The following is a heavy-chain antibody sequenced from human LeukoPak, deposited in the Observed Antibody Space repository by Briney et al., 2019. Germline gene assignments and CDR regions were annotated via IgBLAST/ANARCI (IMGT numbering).Heavy chain of an antibody. J-gene: IGHJ4*02. CDR3: ARHAGGSGNFEFDY. D-gene: IGHD3-22*01. CDR2: IYPGDSNT. Sequence: GESLQISCKGSGYRFTNYWIGWVRQMPGKALEWMGIIYPGDSNTRYSPSFQGQVTISADKSISTAYLQWSSLKASDTAMYYCARHAGGSGNFEFDYWGQGSLVTVSS. V-gene: IGHV5-51*01. CDR1: GYRFTNYW.